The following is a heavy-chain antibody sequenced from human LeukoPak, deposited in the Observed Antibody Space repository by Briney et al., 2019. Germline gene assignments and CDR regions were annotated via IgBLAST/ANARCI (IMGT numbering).Heavy chain of an antibody. D-gene: IGHD1-26*01. CDR3: ATLTGSDFDY. V-gene: IGHV4-39*01. Sequence: SETLSLTCTVSGASISGSSYYWGWIRQPPGKGLEWIGGTYFSGNAYYDPSLKSRVTISVDTSKNQFSLKLSSVTAADTAVYYCATLTGSDFDYWGQGTLVTVSS. CDR2: TYFSGNA. CDR1: GASISGSSYY. J-gene: IGHJ4*02.